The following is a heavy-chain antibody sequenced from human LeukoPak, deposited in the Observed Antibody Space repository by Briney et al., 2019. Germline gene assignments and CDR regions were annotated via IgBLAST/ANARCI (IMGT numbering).Heavy chain of an antibody. CDR2: ISYDGSNK. J-gene: IGHJ6*02. CDR3: ARDQDYGDYFRSEYYYYGMDV. D-gene: IGHD4-17*01. Sequence: GGSLRLSCAASGFTFSSYAMHWVRQAPGKGLEWVAVISYDGSNKYYADSVKGRFTISRDNSKNTLYLQMNSLRAEDTAVYYCARDQDYGDYFRSEYYYYGMDVWGQGTTVTVSS. CDR1: GFTFSSYA. V-gene: IGHV3-30*04.